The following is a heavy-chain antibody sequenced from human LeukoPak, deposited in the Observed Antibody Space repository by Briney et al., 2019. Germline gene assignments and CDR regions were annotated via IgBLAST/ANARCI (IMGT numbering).Heavy chain of an antibody. CDR3: AKGHSSGWYDWFDP. V-gene: IGHV3-9*01. Sequence: ARSLRLSCAASGFTFEDFAMHWVRQSPGRGLEWVSSISWNSGNIGYADSVKGRFTISRDNAKNSLCLQMNSLRAEDTALYYCAKGHSSGWYDWFDPWGQGTLVTVSS. CDR2: ISWNSGNI. D-gene: IGHD6-19*01. CDR1: GFTFEDFA. J-gene: IGHJ5*02.